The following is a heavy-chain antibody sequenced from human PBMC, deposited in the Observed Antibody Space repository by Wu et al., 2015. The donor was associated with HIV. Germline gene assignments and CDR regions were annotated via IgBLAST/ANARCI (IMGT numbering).Heavy chain of an antibody. D-gene: IGHD2-15*01. J-gene: IGHJ6*02. CDR2: IIPMYGKP. V-gene: IGHV1-69*13. Sequence: QVQLVQSGAGVKKPGSSVKVSCKASGGSFSDYAISWVRQAPGQGLEWMGRIIPMYGKPIDAQKFQGRITITADDSTSTVDMELSSLRSEDTAVYFCARDRDGGGFYYDMDVWGQGTTVTVSS. CDR3: ARDRDGGGFYYDMDV. CDR1: GGSFSDYA.